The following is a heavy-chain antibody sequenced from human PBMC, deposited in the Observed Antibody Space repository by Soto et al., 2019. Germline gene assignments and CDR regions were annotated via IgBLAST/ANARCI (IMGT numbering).Heavy chain of an antibody. CDR1: GFSLSNARMG. J-gene: IGHJ6*01. CDR2: IFSNDEK. CDR3: ARGSGYYYYYGMDV. V-gene: IGHV2-26*01. Sequence: QVTLKESGPVLVKPTETLTLTCTVSGFSLSNARMGASWIRQPPGKALEWLAHIFSNDEKSYSTSLKSRLTISKDTSKSQVVLTMTNMDPVDTATYSCARGSGYYYYYGMDVWGQGTTVTVSS. D-gene: IGHD1-26*01.